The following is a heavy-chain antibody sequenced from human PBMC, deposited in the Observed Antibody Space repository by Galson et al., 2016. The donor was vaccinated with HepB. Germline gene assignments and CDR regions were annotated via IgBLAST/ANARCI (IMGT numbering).Heavy chain of an antibody. Sequence: SLRLSCAVSGFTFDDYIMHWVRQAPGKGLEWISLISWDGRSPFYTDSVEGRFTISRDNRKNTLYLQMNSLTIDDTAVYYCGKDWGSLWESSGKGMDVWGQGTTVIVSS. D-gene: IGHD3-10*01. CDR3: GKDWGSLWESSGKGMDV. CDR1: GFTFDDYI. V-gene: IGHV3-43*01. J-gene: IGHJ6*02. CDR2: ISWDGRSP.